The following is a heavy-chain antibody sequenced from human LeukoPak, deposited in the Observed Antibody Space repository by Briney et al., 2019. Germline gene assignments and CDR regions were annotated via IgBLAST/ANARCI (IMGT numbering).Heavy chain of an antibody. Sequence: GESLKISCAASGFTFSSYAMSWVRQAPGKGLEWVSAISGSGGSTYYADSVKGRFTISRDNSKNTLYLQMNSLRAEDTAVYYCAKDWWYRPAAGSLDVWGQGTTVTVSS. V-gene: IGHV3-23*01. J-gene: IGHJ6*02. D-gene: IGHD2-2*01. CDR3: AKDWWYRPAAGSLDV. CDR1: GFTFSSYA. CDR2: ISGSGGST.